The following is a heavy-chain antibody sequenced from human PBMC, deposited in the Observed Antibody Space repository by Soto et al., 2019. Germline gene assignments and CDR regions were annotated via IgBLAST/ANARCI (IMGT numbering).Heavy chain of an antibody. J-gene: IGHJ5*02. CDR2: ISWNSGSI. CDR3: AKDWSPFKRITMVREYNWFDP. V-gene: IGHV3-9*01. CDR1: GFSFYHYS. Sequence: GGSRTLYCAASGFSFYHYSMHQVQQAPGKGLEWVSGISWNSGSIGYADSVKGRFTISRDNAKNSLYLQMNSLRAEDTALYYCAKDWSPFKRITMVREYNWFDPWGQGTLVTVSS. D-gene: IGHD3-10*01.